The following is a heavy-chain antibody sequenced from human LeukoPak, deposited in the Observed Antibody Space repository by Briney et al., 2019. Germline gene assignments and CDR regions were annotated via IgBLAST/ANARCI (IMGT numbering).Heavy chain of an antibody. CDR2: INHSGST. J-gene: IGHJ4*02. CDR1: GGAFSGYY. V-gene: IGHV4-34*01. CDR3: ARVVVVAAGHDY. Sequence: KPSETPSLTCAVYGGAFSGYYWGWIRQPPGKGLEWIGEINHSGSTNYNPSLKSRVTISVDTSKNQFSLKLSSVTAADTAVYYCARVVVVAAGHDYWGQGTLVTVSS. D-gene: IGHD2-15*01.